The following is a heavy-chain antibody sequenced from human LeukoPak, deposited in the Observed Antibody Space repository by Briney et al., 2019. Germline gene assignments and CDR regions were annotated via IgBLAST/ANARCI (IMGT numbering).Heavy chain of an antibody. Sequence: PGGSLRLSCAASGFTFSSYAMSWVRQPLGKGLEWVSIISDNGGSTYYADSVQGRFTISRDNSENTLYLQMNSLRAEDTAVYYCAKSLGVVVPAASRWFDPWGQGTLVTVSS. CDR2: ISDNGGST. J-gene: IGHJ5*02. CDR3: AKSLGVVVPAASRWFDP. CDR1: GFTFSSYA. V-gene: IGHV3-23*01. D-gene: IGHD2-2*01.